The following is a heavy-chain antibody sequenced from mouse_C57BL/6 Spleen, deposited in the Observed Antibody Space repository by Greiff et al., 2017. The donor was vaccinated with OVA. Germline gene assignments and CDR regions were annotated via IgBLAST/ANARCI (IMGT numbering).Heavy chain of an antibody. D-gene: IGHD1-1*01. CDR2: INPNNGGT. V-gene: IGHV1-26*01. CDR1: GYTFTDYY. Sequence: VQLQQSGPELVKPGASVKISCKASGYTFTDYYMNWVKQSHGKSLEWIGDINPNNGGTSYNQKFKGKATLTVDKSSSTAYMELRSLTSEDSAVYYCARRNYGSSWGYWGQGTTLTVSS. J-gene: IGHJ2*01. CDR3: ARRNYGSSWGY.